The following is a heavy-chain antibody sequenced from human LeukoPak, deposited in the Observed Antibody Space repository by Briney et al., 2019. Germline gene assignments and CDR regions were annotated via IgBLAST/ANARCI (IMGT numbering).Heavy chain of an antibody. V-gene: IGHV1-2*02. Sequence: ASVKVSCKASGYTFTGYYMHWVRRAPGQGLEWMGWINPNSGGTNYAQKFQGRVTMTRDTSISTGYMELSRLRSDDTAVYYCARDLPMTTGYYYYGMDVWGQGTTVTVSS. CDR3: ARDLPMTTGYYYYGMDV. D-gene: IGHD4-4*01. CDR1: GYTFTGYY. CDR2: INPNSGGT. J-gene: IGHJ6*02.